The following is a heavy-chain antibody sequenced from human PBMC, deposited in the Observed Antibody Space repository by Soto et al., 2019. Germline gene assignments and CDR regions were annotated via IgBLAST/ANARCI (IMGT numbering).Heavy chain of an antibody. CDR2: IRTKTNNDAT. J-gene: IGHJ4*02. CDR1: GFTFSGSG. D-gene: IGHD6-19*01. CDR3: TAMAGIDY. Sequence: PGGSLRLSGAASGFTFSGSGIHWVRQASGKGLEWVGRIRTKTNNDATAYAASVKGRFTISRDDSKNMAYLQMNSLKTEDTAVYYCTAMAGIDYWGQGTLVTVSS. V-gene: IGHV3-73*01.